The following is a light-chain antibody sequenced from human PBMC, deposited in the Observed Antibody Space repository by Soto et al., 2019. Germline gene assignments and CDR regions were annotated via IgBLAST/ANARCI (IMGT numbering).Light chain of an antibody. J-gene: IGKJ4*01. Sequence: IQLTHSPYSLYATEGDTITTTCLASQGIRNYVGWYQQKPGKVPSLLIDAASALQSGVSSRFSGSGSERDFTLTISSLQPGDVATYYCQKYDDVPLSFGGGTKVDIK. V-gene: IGKV1-27*01. CDR2: AAS. CDR1: QGIRNY. CDR3: QKYDDVPLS.